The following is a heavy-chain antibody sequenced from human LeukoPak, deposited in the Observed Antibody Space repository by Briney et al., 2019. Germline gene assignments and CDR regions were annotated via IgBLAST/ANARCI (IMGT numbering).Heavy chain of an antibody. CDR1: GFTFNNDA. CDR2: IRGST. V-gene: IGHV3-23*01. J-gene: IGHJ4*02. Sequence: GASLRLSCAASGFTFNNDAMSWVRQAPGKGLEWVSLIRGSTYYADSVKGRFTISRDNSQNTLYLQMNSLRAEDTALYYCAKDLGGSTDYWGQGILVTVSS. D-gene: IGHD5-12*01. CDR3: AKDLGGSTDY.